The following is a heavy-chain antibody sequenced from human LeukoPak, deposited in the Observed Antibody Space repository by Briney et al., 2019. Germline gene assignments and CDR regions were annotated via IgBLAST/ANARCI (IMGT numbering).Heavy chain of an antibody. Sequence: GASVKVSCKASGYTFTSYGVSWVRQAPGQGLEWVGWISAYNGNTNYAQKVQGRVTMTRDISASTAYMELRSLRSDDTAVYYCARVWIVGATPDYWGQGTLVTVSS. J-gene: IGHJ4*02. CDR3: ARVWIVGATPDY. CDR2: ISAYNGNT. CDR1: GYTFTSYG. D-gene: IGHD1-26*01. V-gene: IGHV1-18*01.